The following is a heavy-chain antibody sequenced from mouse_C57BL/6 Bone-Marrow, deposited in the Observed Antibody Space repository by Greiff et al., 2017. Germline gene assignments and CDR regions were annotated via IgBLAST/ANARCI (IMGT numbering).Heavy chain of an antibody. V-gene: IGHV1-81*01. CDR2: IYPRSGNT. D-gene: IGHD1-1*01. Sequence: QVQLQQSGAELARPGASVKLSCKASGYTFTSYGISWVKQRTGQGLEWIGEIYPRSGNTYYNEKFKGKATLTAEKSSSTAYMQLSSLTSEDSAVYFCASGGSSRYWYFDVWGTGTTVTVSS. CDR1: GYTFTSYG. CDR3: ASGGSSRYWYFDV. J-gene: IGHJ1*03.